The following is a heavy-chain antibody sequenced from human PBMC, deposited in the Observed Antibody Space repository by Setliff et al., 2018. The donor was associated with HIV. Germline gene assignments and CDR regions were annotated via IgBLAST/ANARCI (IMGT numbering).Heavy chain of an antibody. CDR1: GGSISDSSYY. CDR3: ARGDTSTPQSFDY. D-gene: IGHD2-2*01. Sequence: PSETLSLTCTVSGGSISDSSYYWGWVRQPPGKGLEWIGSIYYSGSTYYNPSLKSRVTVSVDTSKSQFSLKLRSVTAADTAVYYCARGDTSTPQSFDYWGQGSLVTVSS. CDR2: IYYSGST. J-gene: IGHJ4*02. V-gene: IGHV4-39*07.